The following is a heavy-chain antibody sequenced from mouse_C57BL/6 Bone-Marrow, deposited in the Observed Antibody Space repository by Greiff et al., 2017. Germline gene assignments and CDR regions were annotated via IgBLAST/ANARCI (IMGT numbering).Heavy chain of an antibody. Sequence: QVQLQQPGAELVKPGASVKLSCKASGYTFTSYWMHWVKQRPGQGLEWIGMIHPNSGSTNYNEKFKSKDTLTVDNSSSTAYMQLSSLTSEDSAVYDCAGPFAYWGQEALVTVSA. CDR2: IHPNSGST. CDR1: GYTFTSYW. CDR3: AGPFAY. J-gene: IGHJ3*01. V-gene: IGHV1-64*01.